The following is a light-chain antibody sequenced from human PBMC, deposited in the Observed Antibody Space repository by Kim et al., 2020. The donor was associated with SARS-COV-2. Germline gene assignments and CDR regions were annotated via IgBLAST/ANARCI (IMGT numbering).Light chain of an antibody. CDR1: QSVSSSY. CDR3: QQYGSSPWT. Sequence: SPGERATLACRASQSVSSSYLAWYQQKPGQAPRLLIYGAYRRATGIPDRFSGSGSGTDFTLTISRLEPEDFAVYYSQQYGSSPWTFGQGTKVDIK. J-gene: IGKJ1*01. V-gene: IGKV3-20*01. CDR2: GAY.